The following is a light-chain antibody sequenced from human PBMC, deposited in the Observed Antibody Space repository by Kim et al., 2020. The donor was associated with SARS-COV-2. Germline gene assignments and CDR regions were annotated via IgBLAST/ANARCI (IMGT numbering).Light chain of an antibody. V-gene: IGLV2-11*01. CDR1: SSEVGGYTY. Sequence: GQSVTIPCTGTSSEVGGYTYVSWYQQHPGNAPQLMIYDAGKRPSGVPDRFSGSKSGNTASLTISGLQAEDEADYYCCSYAGSYTLVFGGGTQLTVL. CDR3: CSYAGSYTLV. CDR2: DAG. J-gene: IGLJ3*02.